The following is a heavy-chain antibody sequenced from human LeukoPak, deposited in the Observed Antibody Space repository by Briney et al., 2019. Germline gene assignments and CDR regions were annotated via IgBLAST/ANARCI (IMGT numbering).Heavy chain of an antibody. CDR3: AKDPSWSYDSSGYLLDY. Sequence: PWGSLRLSCAASGFTFSSYAMSWVRQAPGKGLEWVSAISGSGGSTYYADSVKGRFTISRDNSKNTLYLQMNSLRAEDTAVYYCAKDPSWSYDSSGYLLDYWGQGTLVTISS. CDR1: GFTFSSYA. V-gene: IGHV3-23*01. D-gene: IGHD3-22*01. CDR2: ISGSGGST. J-gene: IGHJ4*02.